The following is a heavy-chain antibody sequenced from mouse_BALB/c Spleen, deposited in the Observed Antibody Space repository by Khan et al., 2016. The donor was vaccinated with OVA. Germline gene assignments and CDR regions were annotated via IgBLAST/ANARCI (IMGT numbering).Heavy chain of an antibody. V-gene: IGHV1-18*01. D-gene: IGHD1-1*01. J-gene: IGHJ1*01. CDR1: GYSFTGYY. CDR2: VNPNNGGT. CDR3: SIYHGYFDV. Sequence: VQLQQSGPDLVKPGASVKISCKASGYSFTGYYIHWVKQSHGKSLEWIGRVNPNNGGTNSNQKFKGKAILTVDKSSNTAYMELRSLTSEDSAVYSCSIYHGYFDVWGAGTTVTVSS.